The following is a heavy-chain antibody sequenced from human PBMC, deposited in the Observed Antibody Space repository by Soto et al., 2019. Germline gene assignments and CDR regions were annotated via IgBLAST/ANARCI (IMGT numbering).Heavy chain of an antibody. CDR1: GFTFSSYG. D-gene: IGHD6-13*01. CDR2: ISYDGSSK. Sequence: GGSLRLSCAASGFTFSSYGMHWVRQAPGKGLEWVAVISYDGSSKYYADSVKGRFTISRDNSKNTLYLQMNSLRAEDTAVYYCAKSSSWYQYYYYGMDVWGQGTTVTVSS. V-gene: IGHV3-30*18. J-gene: IGHJ6*02. CDR3: AKSSSWYQYYYYGMDV.